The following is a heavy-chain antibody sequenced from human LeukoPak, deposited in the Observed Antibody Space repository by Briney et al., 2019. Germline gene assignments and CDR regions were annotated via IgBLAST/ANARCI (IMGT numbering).Heavy chain of an antibody. J-gene: IGHJ4*02. CDR2: IYSGGST. V-gene: IGHV3-53*01. D-gene: IGHD3-10*01. CDR3: AKARFGELPAFDY. CDR1: GFTVSNNY. Sequence: GGSLRLSCAASGFTVSNNYMSWVRQAPGKGLEWVSLIYSGGSTSYADSVKGRFTISRDNSKNTLYLQMNSLRAEDTAVYYCAKARFGELPAFDYWGQGTLVTVSS.